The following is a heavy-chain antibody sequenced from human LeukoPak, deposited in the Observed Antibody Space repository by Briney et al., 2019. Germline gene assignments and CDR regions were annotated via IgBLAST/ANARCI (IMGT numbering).Heavy chain of an antibody. CDR1: GFTFSDYY. D-gene: IGHD3-22*01. CDR2: ISSSGSTI. V-gene: IGHV3-11*04. CDR3: ARPIYDSSGYYYHYYFDY. Sequence: GGSLRLSCAASGFTFSDYYMSWIRQAPGKGLEWVSYISSSGSTIYYADSVKGRFTISRDNAKNSLYLQMNSLRAEDTAVYYCARPIYDSSGYYYHYYFDYWGQGTLVTVSS. J-gene: IGHJ4*02.